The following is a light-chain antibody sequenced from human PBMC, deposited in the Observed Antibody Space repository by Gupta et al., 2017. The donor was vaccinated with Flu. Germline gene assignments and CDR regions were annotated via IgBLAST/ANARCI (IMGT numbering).Light chain of an antibody. J-gene: IGKJ4*01. CDR3: QQYQNLPPTSLT. V-gene: IGKV1-33*01. CDR2: DAS. Sequence: DIQMTQSPSSLSASVGDRVTITCQASQHITHYLNWYQQRPGKAPKLLIYDASNLETGVPSRFSGSGSGTDCTFTITNLQPEDIATYFCQQYQNLPPTSLTFGGGTKVEIK. CDR1: QHITHY.